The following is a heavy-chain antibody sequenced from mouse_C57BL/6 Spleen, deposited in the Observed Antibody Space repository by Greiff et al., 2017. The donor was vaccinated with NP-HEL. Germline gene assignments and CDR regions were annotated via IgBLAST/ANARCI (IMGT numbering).Heavy chain of an antibody. D-gene: IGHD1-1*01. V-gene: IGHV14-4*01. CDR2: IDPENGDT. Sequence: EVQLQQSGAELVRPGASVKLSCTASGFNIKDDYMHWVKQRPEQGLEWIGWIDPENGDTEYASKFQGKATITADTSSNTAYLQLSSLTSEDTAVYYCTTVVERAWFAYWGQGTLVTVSA. J-gene: IGHJ3*01. CDR1: GFNIKDDY. CDR3: TTVVERAWFAY.